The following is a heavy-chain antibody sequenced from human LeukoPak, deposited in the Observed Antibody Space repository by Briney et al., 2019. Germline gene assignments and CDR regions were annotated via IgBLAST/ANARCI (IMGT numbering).Heavy chain of an antibody. Sequence: SETLSLTCTVSGGSISSGDYYWSWIRQPPGKGLEWIGYIFYSGSTYYNPSLKSRVTISVATSRNHFSLKLTSVTAADTAVYYRARGIYYGSGRFYFDDWGQGTLVTVSS. V-gene: IGHV4-30-4*01. D-gene: IGHD3-10*01. CDR2: IFYSGST. CDR3: ARGIYYGSGRFYFDD. J-gene: IGHJ4*02. CDR1: GGSISSGDYY.